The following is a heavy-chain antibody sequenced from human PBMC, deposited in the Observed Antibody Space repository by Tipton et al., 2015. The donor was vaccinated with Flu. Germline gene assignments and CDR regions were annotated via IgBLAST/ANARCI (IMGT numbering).Heavy chain of an antibody. D-gene: IGHD4-17*01. Sequence: SLRLSCAASGFKFSNFALCWVRQVPGKGLEWTSAISASGGNTYYADSVKGRFTISRDNSKNTLYLQMNSLRDDDTALYYCAKLWEDGGDYGQKFWGQGSLVTVSS. CDR2: ISASGGNT. J-gene: IGHJ4*02. CDR1: GFKFSNFA. CDR3: AKLWEDGGDYGQKF. V-gene: IGHV3-23*01.